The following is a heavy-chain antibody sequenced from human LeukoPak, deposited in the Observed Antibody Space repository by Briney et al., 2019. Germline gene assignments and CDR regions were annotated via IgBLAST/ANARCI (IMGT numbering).Heavy chain of an antibody. CDR2: INPSGGST. Sequence: ASVKVSCKASGYTFTSYYMHWVRQAPGQGLEWMGIINPSGGSTSCAQKFQGRVTMTRDTSTSTVYMELSSLRSEDTAVYYCAKSPKTIAARRPGNHFDYWGQGTLVTVSS. V-gene: IGHV1-46*01. J-gene: IGHJ4*02. D-gene: IGHD6-6*01. CDR3: AKSPKTIAARRPGNHFDY. CDR1: GYTFTSYY.